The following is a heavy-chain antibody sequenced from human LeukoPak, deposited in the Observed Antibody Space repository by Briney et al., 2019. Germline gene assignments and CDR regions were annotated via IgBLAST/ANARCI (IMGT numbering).Heavy chain of an antibody. CDR3: AGGYYYGSWSYSYMDV. D-gene: IGHD3-10*01. CDR2: IYYSGST. Sequence: SETLSLTCTVSGYSISSGYYWSWIRQPPGKGLEWIGYIYYSGSTNYNPSLKSRVTISVDTSKNQFSLKLSSVTAADTAVYYCAGGYYYGSWSYSYMDVWGKGTTVTISS. V-gene: IGHV4-61*01. CDR1: GYSISSGYY. J-gene: IGHJ6*03.